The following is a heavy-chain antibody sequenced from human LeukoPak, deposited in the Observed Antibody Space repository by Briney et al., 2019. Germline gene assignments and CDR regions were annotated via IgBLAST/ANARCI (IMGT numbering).Heavy chain of an antibody. CDR2: IYPGDSDT. CDR1: GYSFTSYW. D-gene: IGHD5-24*01. V-gene: IGHV5-51*01. J-gene: IGHJ3*02. CDR3: ARETATILDAFDI. Sequence: GESLKISCKGSGYSFTSYWIGWVRQMPGKGLEWMGIIYPGDSDTRYSPSFQGQVTISADKSISTAYLQWSSLKASDTAMYYCARETATILDAFDIWGQGTMVTVSS.